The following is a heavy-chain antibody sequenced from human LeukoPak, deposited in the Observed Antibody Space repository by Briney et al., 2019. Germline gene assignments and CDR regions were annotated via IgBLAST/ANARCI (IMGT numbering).Heavy chain of an antibody. CDR1: GYTFTGYY. Sequence: ASVKVSCKASGYTFTGYYMHWVRQAPGQGLEWMGWINPNSGGTNYAQKFQGRVTMTRDTSISTAYMELSRLRSDDTAVYYCARAFRITMVRGVNNWFDPWGQGTPVTVSS. V-gene: IGHV1-2*02. D-gene: IGHD3-10*01. CDR2: INPNSGGT. CDR3: ARAFRITMVRGVNNWFDP. J-gene: IGHJ5*02.